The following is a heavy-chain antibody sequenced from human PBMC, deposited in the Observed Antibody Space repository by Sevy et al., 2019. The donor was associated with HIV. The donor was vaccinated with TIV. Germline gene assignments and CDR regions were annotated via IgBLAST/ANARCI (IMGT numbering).Heavy chain of an antibody. CDR1: GGTFSSYA. CDR3: ARAGLEYYDSSGYPIPFDI. Sequence: ASVKVSCKASGGTFSSYAISWVRQAPGQGLEWMGGIIPIFGTANYAQKFQGRVTITADESTSTAYMELSSLRSEDTAAYYCARAGLEYYDSSGYPIPFDIWGQGTMVTVSS. J-gene: IGHJ3*02. D-gene: IGHD3-22*01. V-gene: IGHV1-69*13. CDR2: IIPIFGTA.